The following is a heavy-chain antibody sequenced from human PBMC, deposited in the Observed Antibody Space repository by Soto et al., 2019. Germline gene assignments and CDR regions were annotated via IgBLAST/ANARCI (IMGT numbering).Heavy chain of an antibody. CDR1: GYTFTSYG. CDR3: ARDRITIFGVVGTLYYYGMDV. J-gene: IGHJ6*02. Sequence: ASVKVSCKASGYTFTSYGISWVRQAPGQGLEWMGWISAYNGNTNYAQKLQGRVTMTTDTSTSTAYMELRSLRSDDTAVYYCARDRITIFGVVGTLYYYGMDVWGQGTTVPVSS. V-gene: IGHV1-18*01. CDR2: ISAYNGNT. D-gene: IGHD3-3*01.